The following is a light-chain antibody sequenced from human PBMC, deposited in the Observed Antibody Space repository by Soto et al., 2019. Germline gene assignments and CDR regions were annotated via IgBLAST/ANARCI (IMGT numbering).Light chain of an antibody. CDR3: QQYYRIPFT. J-gene: IGKJ3*01. CDR1: QSLFYSSSNKDY. CDR2: WAS. Sequence: DLVMTQSPDSLALSLGERATMNCKSSQSLFYSSSNKDYLAWYQQKPGQPPKLLIYWASTRESGVPDRFSGSGSGTDFTLTISSLQAEDVAVYYCQQYYRIPFTFGPGTKVDI. V-gene: IGKV4-1*01.